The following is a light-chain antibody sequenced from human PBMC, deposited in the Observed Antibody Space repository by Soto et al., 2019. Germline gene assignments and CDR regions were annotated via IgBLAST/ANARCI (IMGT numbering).Light chain of an antibody. J-gene: IGKJ1*01. CDR1: QSISSW. CDR2: DAS. Sequence: IRITQSPSSLSASTGDRVTITCRASQSISSWLAWYQQKPGKAPKLLIYDASSLESGVPSRFSGSGSGTEFTLTISSLQPDDFATYYCQQYNSYWTFGQGTKVDIK. CDR3: QQYNSYWT. V-gene: IGKV1-5*01.